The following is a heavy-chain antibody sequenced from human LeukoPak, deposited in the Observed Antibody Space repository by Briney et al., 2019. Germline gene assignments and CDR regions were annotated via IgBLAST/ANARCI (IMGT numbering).Heavy chain of an antibody. Sequence: SETLSLTCTVSGGSISSYYWSWIRQPPGKGLEWIGSIYHSGSTYYNPSLKSRVTISVDTSKNQFSLKLSSVTAADTAVYYCARGGDAFDIWGQGTMVTVSS. CDR2: IYHSGST. CDR1: GGSISSYY. D-gene: IGHD3-16*01. V-gene: IGHV4-38-2*02. CDR3: ARGGDAFDI. J-gene: IGHJ3*02.